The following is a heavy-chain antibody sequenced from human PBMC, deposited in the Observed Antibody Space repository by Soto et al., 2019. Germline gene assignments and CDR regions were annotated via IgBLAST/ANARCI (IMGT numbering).Heavy chain of an antibody. D-gene: IGHD1-26*01. V-gene: IGHV3-30*18. CDR3: AKDSSLGFYMDV. Sequence: QVHLVESGGGVVQPGTSLRLSCIASGFTFSRFAIHWVRQAPGKGLEWVAVISYDGTNKYYGAFVKGRFSLSRDDSENTAYLQMNSLRPDDTALYYCAKDSSLGFYMDVWGRGTTVTASS. CDR1: GFTFSRFA. CDR2: ISYDGTNK. J-gene: IGHJ6*03.